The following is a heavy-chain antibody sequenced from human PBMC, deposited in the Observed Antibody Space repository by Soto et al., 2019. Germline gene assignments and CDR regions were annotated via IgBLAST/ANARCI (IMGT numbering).Heavy chain of an antibody. CDR1: GNSFSSHA. D-gene: IGHD2-2*01. CDR2: IIAVFGTP. V-gene: IGHV1-69*06. J-gene: IGHJ4*02. CDR3: ARGGALSTSWYWGDGLDS. Sequence: SVKVSCKSSGNSFSSHAITWVRQAPGHGLEWMGGIIAVFGTPSYAQKLQGRVTITAGKSTNTSYMELRSLRSEDTAVYYCARGGALSTSWYWGDGLDSWGQGTQVTVSS.